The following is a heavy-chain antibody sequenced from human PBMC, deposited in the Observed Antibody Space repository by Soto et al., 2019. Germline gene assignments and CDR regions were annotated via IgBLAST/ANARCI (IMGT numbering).Heavy chain of an antibody. D-gene: IGHD3-10*01. CDR2: IYPGDSET. Sequence: GESLKISCKGSGYRFSNYWIGWVRQMPGKGLEWMGIIYPGDSETRYSPSFQGQVTISVDKSISTAYLQWSSLTASDTAMFYCARVGDHYGAGSNRPYFYYYGMDVWGHGTTVTVSS. V-gene: IGHV5-51*01. CDR3: ARVGDHYGAGSNRPYFYYYGMDV. J-gene: IGHJ6*02. CDR1: GYRFSNYW.